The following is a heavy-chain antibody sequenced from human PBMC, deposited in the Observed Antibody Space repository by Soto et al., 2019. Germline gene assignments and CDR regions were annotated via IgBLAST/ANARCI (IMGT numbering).Heavy chain of an antibody. CDR2: ISSSSSYI. CDR3: ARAGYYDSSGYPFDY. CDR1: GFTFSSYS. V-gene: IGHV3-21*01. J-gene: IGHJ4*02. D-gene: IGHD3-22*01. Sequence: GGSLRLSCAASGFTFSSYSMNWVRQAPGKGLEWVSSISSSSSYIYYADSVKGRFTISRDNAKNSLYPQMNSLRAEDTAVYYCARAGYYDSSGYPFDYWGQGTLVTVSS.